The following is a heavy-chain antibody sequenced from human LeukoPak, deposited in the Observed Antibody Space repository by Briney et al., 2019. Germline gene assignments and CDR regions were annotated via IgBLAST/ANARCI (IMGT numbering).Heavy chain of an antibody. J-gene: IGHJ3*02. CDR1: GSTLTILY. Sequence: SRNPSSLVYGSTLTILYMDWVRPAPGKGLEWDGCFDPKDGETIYAQKFQGRVTMTEDTSKDTAYMELSSLRSEDTAVYYCATVSQLVWDAFDIWGQGTMVTVSS. CDR3: ATVSQLVWDAFDI. D-gene: IGHD6-13*01. V-gene: IGHV1-24*01. CDR2: FDPKDGET.